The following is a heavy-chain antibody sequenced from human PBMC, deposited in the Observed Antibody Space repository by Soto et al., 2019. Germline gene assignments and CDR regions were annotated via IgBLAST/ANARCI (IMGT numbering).Heavy chain of an antibody. V-gene: IGHV1-18*04. D-gene: IGHD2-15*01. CDR3: ARVVTDYYYYGMDV. J-gene: IGHJ6*02. CDR1: GYTFTSYG. Sequence: ASVKVSCKASGYTFTSYGISWVRQAPGQGLEWMGWISAYNGNTTYAQRLQGRVTMTTDTSTSTAYMELRSLRSDDTAVYYCARVVTDYYYYGMDVWGQGTTVTVSS. CDR2: ISAYNGNT.